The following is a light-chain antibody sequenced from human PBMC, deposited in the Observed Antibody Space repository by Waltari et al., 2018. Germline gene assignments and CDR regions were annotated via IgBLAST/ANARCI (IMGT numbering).Light chain of an antibody. CDR1: QRISPW. CDR3: QDYNTYT. Sequence: DIQMTQSPSTLSASVGDRVTITCRASQRISPWLAWFQQKPGKAPKLLIYKESILQSGVPSRFIGSGAVTEYTLTISSLQPDDLATYYCQDYNTYTFGQGTKLGIK. CDR2: KES. J-gene: IGKJ1*01. V-gene: IGKV1-5*03.